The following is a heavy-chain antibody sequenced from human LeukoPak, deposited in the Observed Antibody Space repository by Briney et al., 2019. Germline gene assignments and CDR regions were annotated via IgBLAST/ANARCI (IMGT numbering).Heavy chain of an antibody. CDR1: GW. D-gene: IGHD3-22*01. CDR2: INSDGTYT. Sequence: GGSLRLSCAASGWMHWVRQAPGKGLVWVSRINSDGTYTNYTDSVKGRFTISRDNAKNTLYLQMNSLRAEDTAVYYCTSLPLMIVVAGDAFDIWGQGTMVTVSS. J-gene: IGHJ3*02. CDR3: TSLPLMIVVAGDAFDI. V-gene: IGHV3-74*01.